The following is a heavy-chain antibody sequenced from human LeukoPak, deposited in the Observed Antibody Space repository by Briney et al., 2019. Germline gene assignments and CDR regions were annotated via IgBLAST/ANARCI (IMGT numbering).Heavy chain of an antibody. CDR3: ARELTYSSGWQDY. CDR2: IKQDGSEK. Sequence: GGSLRLSRAASGFTFSSYWMSWVRQAPGKGLEWVANIKQDGSEKYYVDSVKGRFTISRDNAKNSLYLQMNSLRAEDTAVYYCARELTYSSGWQDYWGQGTLVTVSS. V-gene: IGHV3-7*01. D-gene: IGHD6-19*01. J-gene: IGHJ4*02. CDR1: GFTFSSYW.